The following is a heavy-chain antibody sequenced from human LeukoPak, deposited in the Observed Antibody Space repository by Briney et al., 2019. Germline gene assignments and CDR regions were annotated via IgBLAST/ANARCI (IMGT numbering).Heavy chain of an antibody. CDR2: ISGSGGST. CDR3: AKVPDY. Sequence: PGGSLRLPCPPSGSTFASVAMSWARQPPGKGLEWVSAISGSGGSTYYADSVKGRFTISRDNSKNTLYLQMNSQRAEDTAVYYCAKVPDYWGQGTLVTVSS. V-gene: IGHV3-23*01. CDR1: GSTFASVA. J-gene: IGHJ4*02.